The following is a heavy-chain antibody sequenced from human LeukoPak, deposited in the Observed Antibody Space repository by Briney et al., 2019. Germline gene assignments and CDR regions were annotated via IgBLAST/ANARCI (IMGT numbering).Heavy chain of an antibody. J-gene: IGHJ4*02. CDR1: GFTFTNYW. Sequence: PGGSLRLSCAASGFTFTNYWMSWVRQAPGKGLEWVANIKQDGSEKYCVDSVKGRFTISRDNAKNSLYLEMNSLTAEDTAVYYCARGRGLDYWGQGTLVTVSS. CDR2: IKQDGSEK. CDR3: ARGRGLDY. V-gene: IGHV3-7*01.